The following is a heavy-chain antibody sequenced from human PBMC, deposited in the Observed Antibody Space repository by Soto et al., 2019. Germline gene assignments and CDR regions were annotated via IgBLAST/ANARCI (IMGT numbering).Heavy chain of an antibody. D-gene: IGHD6-19*01. V-gene: IGHV5-10-1*01. CDR2: IDPSDSYT. CDR1: GYSFTSYW. Sequence: EVQLVQSGAEVKKPGESLRISCKGSGYSFTSYWISWVRQMPGKDLEWMGRIDPSDSYTNYSPSFQGHVTISADKSITTAYLKWSSLQASATAMYYCARLAMAARRGYYGMDVWGQGTTVTGSS. CDR3: ARLAMAARRGYYGMDV. J-gene: IGHJ6*02.